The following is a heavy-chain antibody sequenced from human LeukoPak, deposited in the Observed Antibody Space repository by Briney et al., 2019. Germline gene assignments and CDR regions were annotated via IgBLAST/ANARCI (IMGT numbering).Heavy chain of an antibody. V-gene: IGHV3-23*01. CDR2: ISGSGGST. J-gene: IGHJ2*01. Sequence: PGGSLRLSCAASGFTFSSYSMNWVRQAPGKGLEWVSGISGSGGSTYYADSVKGRFTLSRDNSKNTLYLQMNGLRAEDTAVYYCAKHYSDGITWYFDLWGRGTLVTVSS. CDR1: GFTFSSYS. CDR3: AKHYSDGITWYFDL. D-gene: IGHD3-22*01.